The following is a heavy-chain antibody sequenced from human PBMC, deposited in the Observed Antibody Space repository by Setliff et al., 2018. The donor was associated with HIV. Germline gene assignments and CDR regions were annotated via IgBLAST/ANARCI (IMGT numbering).Heavy chain of an antibody. D-gene: IGHD2-15*01. CDR1: GGSISSGGYS. J-gene: IGHJ4*02. Sequence: SETLSLTCAVSGGSISSGGYSWTWIRQPPGKGLEWIAYIFHSGRIYYNPTLKSRVTISADTSNNQFSLRVNSVTPADTAVYFCARIAATGGHFDNWGQGTLVTVSS. V-gene: IGHV4-30-2*01. CDR3: ARIAATGGHFDN. CDR2: IFHSGRI.